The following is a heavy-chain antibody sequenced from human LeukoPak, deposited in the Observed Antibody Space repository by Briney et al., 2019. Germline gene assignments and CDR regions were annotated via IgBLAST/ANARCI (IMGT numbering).Heavy chain of an antibody. Sequence: GGSLRLSCITSGFTFGDFAMSWFRQAPGKGLEWVGFIRSKAYGGTTEYAASGKGRFTISRDDSKSIAYMQMNSLKTEDTAVYFCTRRKYLDYWGQGTLVTVSS. CDR1: GFTFGDFA. CDR2: IRSKAYGGTT. CDR3: TRRKYLDY. J-gene: IGHJ4*02. V-gene: IGHV3-49*03.